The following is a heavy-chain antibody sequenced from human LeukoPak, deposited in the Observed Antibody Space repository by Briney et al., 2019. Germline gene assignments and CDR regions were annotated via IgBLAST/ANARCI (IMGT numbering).Heavy chain of an antibody. CDR1: GYTFTSYA. Sequence: VASVKVSCKASGYTFTSYAMNWVRQAPGQGLEWMGWINTNTGNPTYAQGFTGRFVFSLDTSDSTAYLQISSLKAEDTAVYYCAREGRDGYNYWFDPWGQGTLVTVSS. V-gene: IGHV7-4-1*02. J-gene: IGHJ5*02. CDR3: AREGRDGYNYWFDP. CDR2: INTNTGNP. D-gene: IGHD5-24*01.